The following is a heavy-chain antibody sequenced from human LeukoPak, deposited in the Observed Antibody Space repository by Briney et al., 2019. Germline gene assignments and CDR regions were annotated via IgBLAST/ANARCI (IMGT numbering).Heavy chain of an antibody. J-gene: IGHJ4*02. V-gene: IGHV3-11*04. D-gene: IGHD3-3*01. CDR3: ERSSDFWSGYQN. Sequence: PGGSLRLSCAASGFTFSDYYMSWIRQAPGKGLEWVSYISSSGSTIYYADSVKGRFTISRDNAKNSLYPQMNSLRAEDTAVYYCERSSDFWSGYQNWGQGTLVTVSS. CDR2: ISSSGSTI. CDR1: GFTFSDYY.